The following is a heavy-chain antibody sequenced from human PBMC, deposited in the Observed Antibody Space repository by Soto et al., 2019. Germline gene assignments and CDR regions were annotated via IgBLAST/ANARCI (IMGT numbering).Heavy chain of an antibody. CDR2: ISAYNGNT. CDR3: ARDPAGYCSGGSCYSGGYFDY. CDR1: GYTFTSYG. D-gene: IGHD2-15*01. J-gene: IGHJ4*02. Sequence: QVQLVQSGAEVKKPGASVKVSCKASGYTFTSYGISWVRQAPGQGLEGMGWISAYNGNTNYAQKLRGRVTMTTDTSTSTAYMELRGLRSDDTAVYYCARDPAGYCSGGSCYSGGYFDYWGQGTLVTVSS. V-gene: IGHV1-18*01.